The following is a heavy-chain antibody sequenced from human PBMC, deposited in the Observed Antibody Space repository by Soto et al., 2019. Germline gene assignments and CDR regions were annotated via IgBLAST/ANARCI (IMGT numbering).Heavy chain of an antibody. Sequence: SETLSLTCTVSGTSISSYYWSWIRQPPGKGLEWIANIHYSGTTNYNPSLAIRVTLSVDTSKSQFSLKMTSVTAADRAMYFCARYNSYAIDYWGRGTLVT. J-gene: IGHJ4*02. CDR2: IHYSGTT. CDR3: ARYNSYAIDY. V-gene: IGHV4-59*01. D-gene: IGHD2-8*01. CDR1: GTSISSYY.